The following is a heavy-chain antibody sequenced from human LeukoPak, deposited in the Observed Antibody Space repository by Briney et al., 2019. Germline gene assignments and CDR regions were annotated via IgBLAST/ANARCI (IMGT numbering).Heavy chain of an antibody. CDR2: ISASGGNT. CDR3: AKDLSSGSRRAY. J-gene: IGHJ4*02. D-gene: IGHD6-19*01. V-gene: IGHV3-23*01. CDR1: GITFTRYA. Sequence: GGSLRLSCAASGITFTRYAMSWVCQSPGKGLEWVSGISASGGNTYYADSVKGRFTISRDNSKNTLYLQMNSLRAEDTGVYYCAKDLSSGSRRAYWGQGTLVTVSS.